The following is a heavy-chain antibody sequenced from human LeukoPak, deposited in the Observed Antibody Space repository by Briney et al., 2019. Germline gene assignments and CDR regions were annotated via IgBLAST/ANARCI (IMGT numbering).Heavy chain of an antibody. CDR1: GGSISNYF. V-gene: IGHV4-59*08. J-gene: IGHJ4*02. CDR3: ARRPTGDPKFDD. Sequence: SETLSLTCSVSGGSISNYFWTWIRQPPGKGLEWIGYIYSSGSTYYNPSLKSRVTISVDTSKNRFSLKLSTVTAADTAVYYCARRPTGDPKFDDWSQGTLVTVSS. CDR2: IYSSGST. D-gene: IGHD7-27*01.